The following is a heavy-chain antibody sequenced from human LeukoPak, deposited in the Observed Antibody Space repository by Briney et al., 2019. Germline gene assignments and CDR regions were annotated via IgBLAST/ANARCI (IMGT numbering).Heavy chain of an antibody. CDR2: IIDSGGST. D-gene: IGHD2-15*01. Sequence: PGGSLRLSCAASGFTFSSYGMTWVRQAPGKGLQWVSVIIDSGGSTYYADSVKGRFTISRDNSKNTLYLQMNSLRAEDTAVYYCAKDFLGYCSGGSCYYFDYWGQGTLVTVSS. V-gene: IGHV3-23*01. CDR1: GFTFSSYG. J-gene: IGHJ4*02. CDR3: AKDFLGYCSGGSCYYFDY.